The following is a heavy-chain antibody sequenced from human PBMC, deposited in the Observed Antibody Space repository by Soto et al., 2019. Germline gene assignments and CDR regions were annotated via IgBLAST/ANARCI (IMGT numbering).Heavy chain of an antibody. CDR3: AKGSVVVAAKFDS. CDR2: ISSSGYST. J-gene: IGHJ4*02. V-gene: IGHV3-23*01. CDR1: GFTFNNYA. D-gene: IGHD2-21*02. Sequence: GGSLRLSCAASGFTFNNYAMSWVRQAPGKGLEWVSAISSSGYSTYYADSVKGRFTISRDNSKNTVYLQMNNLRAEDTAVYYCAKGSVVVAAKFDSWGQGTLVTDSS.